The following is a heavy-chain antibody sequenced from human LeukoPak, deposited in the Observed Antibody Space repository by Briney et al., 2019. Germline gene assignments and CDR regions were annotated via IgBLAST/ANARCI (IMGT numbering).Heavy chain of an antibody. D-gene: IGHD1-26*01. CDR1: GFTFGDYA. J-gene: IGHJ6*02. Sequence: GGSLRLSCTASGFTFGDYAMSWVRQAPGKGLEWVGFIRGKAYGGTTEYAASVRGRFTISRDDSKSIAYLQVNSLKTEDTAVYYCSRDGSGIYYGMDVWGQGTTVTVSS. V-gene: IGHV3-49*04. CDR3: SRDGSGIYYGMDV. CDR2: IRGKAYGGTT.